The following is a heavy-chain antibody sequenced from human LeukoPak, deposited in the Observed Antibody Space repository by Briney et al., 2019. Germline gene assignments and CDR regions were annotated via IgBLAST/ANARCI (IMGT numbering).Heavy chain of an antibody. D-gene: IGHD6-19*01. V-gene: IGHV3-23*01. Sequence: GGSLRLSCVISGFSFSSYAMAWVRQAPGKGLEWVSSISAGGRTYYADSVKGRFTISRDNSKNTLYLQMNSLRAEDTAVYYCAKDQPRSGWAFDYWSQGTLVTVSS. CDR3: AKDQPRSGWAFDY. J-gene: IGHJ4*02. CDR1: GFSFSSYA. CDR2: ISAGGRT.